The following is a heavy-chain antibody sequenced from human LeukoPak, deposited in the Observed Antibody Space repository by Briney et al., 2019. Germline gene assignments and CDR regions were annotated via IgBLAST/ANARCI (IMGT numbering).Heavy chain of an antibody. Sequence: GGSLRLSCAASGFSFSNWMGWVRQAPGKGLACVANIKTDGSETYYVDSVKGRFTISRDNAKNSLFLQMNSLRAEDTAIYHCVSAIRGSPIDYWGQGTLVSVPS. CDR1: GFSFSNW. CDR3: VSAIRGSPIDY. J-gene: IGHJ4*02. D-gene: IGHD3-10*01. V-gene: IGHV3-7*01. CDR2: IKTDGSET.